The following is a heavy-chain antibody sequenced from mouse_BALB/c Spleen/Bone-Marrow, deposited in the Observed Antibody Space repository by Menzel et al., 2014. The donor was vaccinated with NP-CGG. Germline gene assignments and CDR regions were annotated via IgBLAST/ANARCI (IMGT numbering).Heavy chain of an antibody. V-gene: IGHV14-3*02. Sequence: VQLKESGAELVKPGASVMLSCTASGFNIKDTYIHWMKQRPERGLEWIGGIDPSNGNFKFDPKFQGKATITADTSSNTAYLQLSSLTSEDTAVYYCAYGSSYYFDYWGQGTTLTVSS. J-gene: IGHJ2*01. CDR3: AYGSSYYFDY. CDR2: IDPSNGNF. CDR1: GFNIKDTY. D-gene: IGHD1-1*01.